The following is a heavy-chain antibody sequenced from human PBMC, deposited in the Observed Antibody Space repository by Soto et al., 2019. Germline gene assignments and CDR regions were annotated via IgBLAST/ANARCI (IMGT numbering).Heavy chain of an antibody. CDR3: AKSLYTDNGGPNDH. CDR2: FSFYGRRDNT. CDR1: GFTFSSYD. D-gene: IGHD2-2*02. V-gene: IGHV3-23*01. J-gene: IGHJ4*02. Sequence: EVQLLESGGGLVQPGGSLRLSCVGAGFTFSSYDMTLVRKAPGKGLEWVSSFSFYGRRDNTYYADSVKGRFTISRDNSRNTVYLQMDNLRVEDPAVYYCAKSLYTDNGGPNDHWGPGPLVTVSS.